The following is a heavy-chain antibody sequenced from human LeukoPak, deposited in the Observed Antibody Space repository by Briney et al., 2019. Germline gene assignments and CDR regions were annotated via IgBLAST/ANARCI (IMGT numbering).Heavy chain of an antibody. CDR3: ARDHTVAGIVFDY. Sequence: GGSLRLSCAASGFTFSNYWMNWVRQAPGKGLERVANIKQDGSEKYYVDSVKGRFTISRDNAENSLYLQMNSLRAEDTAVYYCARDHTVAGIVFDYWGQGTLVTVSS. V-gene: IGHV3-7*01. D-gene: IGHD6-19*01. J-gene: IGHJ4*02. CDR2: IKQDGSEK. CDR1: GFTFSNYW.